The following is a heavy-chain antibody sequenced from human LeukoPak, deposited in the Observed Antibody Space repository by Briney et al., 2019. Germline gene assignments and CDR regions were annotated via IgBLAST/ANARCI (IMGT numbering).Heavy chain of an antibody. Sequence: RASVKVSCKASGYTFTGYYMHWVRQAPGQGLEWMGWINPNSGGTNYAQKFQGRVTMTRDTSVSTAYMELSRLRSDDTAVYYCARGGGTIAGTGIPFDYWGQGTLVTVSS. CDR3: ARGGGTIAGTGIPFDY. CDR1: GYTFTGYY. V-gene: IGHV1-2*02. CDR2: INPNSGGT. D-gene: IGHD6-13*01. J-gene: IGHJ4*02.